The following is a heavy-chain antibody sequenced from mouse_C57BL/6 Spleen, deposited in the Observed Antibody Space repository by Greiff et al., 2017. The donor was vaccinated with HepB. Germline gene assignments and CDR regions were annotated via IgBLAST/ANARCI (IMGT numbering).Heavy chain of an antibody. CDR2: ISDGGSYT. V-gene: IGHV5-4*01. Sequence: DVKLVESGGGLVKPGGSLKLSCAASGFTFSSYAMSWVRQTPEKRLEWVATISDGGSYTYYPDNVKGRFTISRDNAKNNLYLQMSHLKSEDTAMYYCARENYGSSRYYFDYWGQGTTLTVSS. D-gene: IGHD1-1*01. CDR3: ARENYGSSRYYFDY. J-gene: IGHJ2*01. CDR1: GFTFSSYA.